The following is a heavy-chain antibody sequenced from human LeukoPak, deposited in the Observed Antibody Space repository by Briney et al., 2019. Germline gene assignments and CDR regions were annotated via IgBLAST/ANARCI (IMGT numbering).Heavy chain of an antibody. CDR1: GFTFSIYA. CDR2: IGDSGDKS. V-gene: IGHV3-23*01. Sequence: GGSLRLSCAASGFTFSIYAMTWVRRAPGKGLEWVSTIGDSGDKSYYPDSVKGRFTISRDLSKDTLFLEMHNLRAEDTAVYYCAKGRALWTYDFDSWGQGTLVTVSS. D-gene: IGHD3/OR15-3a*01. J-gene: IGHJ4*02. CDR3: AKGRALWTYDFDS.